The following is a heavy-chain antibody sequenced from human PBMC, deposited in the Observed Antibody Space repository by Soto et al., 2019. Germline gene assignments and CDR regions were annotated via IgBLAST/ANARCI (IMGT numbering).Heavy chain of an antibody. J-gene: IGHJ4*02. V-gene: IGHV1-69*13. D-gene: IGHD3-3*01. CDR1: GGTFSSYA. CDR2: IIPIFGTA. Sequence: ASVKVSCKASGGTFSSYAISWVRQAPGQGLEWMGGIIPIFGTANYAQKFQGRVTITADESTSTAYMELSSLRSEDTAVYYCARVFGSGAKRSFDYWGQGTLVTVS. CDR3: ARVFGSGAKRSFDY.